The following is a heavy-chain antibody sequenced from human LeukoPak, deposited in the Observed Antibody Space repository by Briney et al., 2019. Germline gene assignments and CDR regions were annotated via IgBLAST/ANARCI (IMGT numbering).Heavy chain of an antibody. D-gene: IGHD2-21*01. J-gene: IGHJ5*02. CDR1: GFTFDDYA. Sequence: PGRSLRLSCAASGFTFDDYAMHWVRQAPGKGLEWVSGISWNSGSIGYADSVKGRFTISRDNSKNTLYLQMNSLRAEDTAVYYCAKEGGHIVVGGRFDPWGQGTLVTVSS. CDR3: AKEGGHIVVGGRFDP. CDR2: ISWNSGSI. V-gene: IGHV3-9*01.